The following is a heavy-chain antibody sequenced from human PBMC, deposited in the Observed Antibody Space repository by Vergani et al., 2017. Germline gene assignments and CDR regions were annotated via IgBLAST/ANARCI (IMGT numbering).Heavy chain of an antibody. Sequence: EVQLVESGGGLVQPGGSLKLSCAASGFSLSRFWMSWVRQAPEKGLEWVAHISPDGSATSYVDSVKGRFTISRDNTKNSLSLQMSGLRVEDTADYYGVGLPRSPWNFDLWGRGTLITVSS. CDR3: VGLPRSPWNFDL. CDR2: ISPDGSAT. CDR1: GFSLSRFW. J-gene: IGHJ2*01. V-gene: IGHV3-7*01.